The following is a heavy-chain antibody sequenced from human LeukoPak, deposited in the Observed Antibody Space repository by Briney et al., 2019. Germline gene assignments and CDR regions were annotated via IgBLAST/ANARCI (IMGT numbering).Heavy chain of an antibody. D-gene: IGHD3-10*01. CDR3: ARRQRGYYGSGSYYY. Sequence: SETLSLTCTVSGGSISSSSYYWGWIRQPPGKGLEWIGSIYYSGSTYYNPSLKSRVTISVDTSKNQFSLKLSSVTAADTAVYYCARRQRGYYGSGSYYYWGQGTLVTVSS. CDR2: IYYSGST. V-gene: IGHV4-39*01. J-gene: IGHJ4*02. CDR1: GGSISSSSYY.